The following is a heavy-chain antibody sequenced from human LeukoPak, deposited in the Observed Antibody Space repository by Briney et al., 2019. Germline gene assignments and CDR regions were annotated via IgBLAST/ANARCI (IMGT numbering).Heavy chain of an antibody. D-gene: IGHD6-19*01. Sequence: GGSLRLSCAASGIAFSRTAMNWVRQAPGKGLEWVAVISYDGSNKYYADSVKGRFTVSRDNSKNTLYLQMNSLRTEDTAIYYCARDRAVADAGVNWFDPWGQGTLSPSPQ. CDR2: ISYDGSNK. V-gene: IGHV3-30-3*01. CDR1: GIAFSRTA. CDR3: ARDRAVADAGVNWFDP. J-gene: IGHJ5*02.